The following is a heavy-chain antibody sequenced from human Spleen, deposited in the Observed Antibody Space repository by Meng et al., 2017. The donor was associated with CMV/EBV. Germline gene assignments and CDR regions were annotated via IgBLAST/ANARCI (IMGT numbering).Heavy chain of an antibody. J-gene: IGHJ6*02. CDR1: GFSFTNYW. Sequence: GESLKISCAASGFSFTNYWMSWVRQAPGKGLEWVSAISGSGGSTYYADSVKGRFTISRDNSKNTLYLQMNSLRAEDTAVYYCANPPAGDPLYYHYYGMDVWGQGTTVTVSS. D-gene: IGHD7-27*01. CDR2: ISGSGGST. CDR3: ANPPAGDPLYYHYYGMDV. V-gene: IGHV3-23*01.